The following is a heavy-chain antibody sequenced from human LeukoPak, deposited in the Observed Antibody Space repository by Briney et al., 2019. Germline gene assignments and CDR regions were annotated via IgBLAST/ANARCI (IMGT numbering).Heavy chain of an antibody. CDR2: INPSGGYT. V-gene: IGHV1-46*01. J-gene: IGHJ4*02. CDR3: ARSRYDSSALDY. Sequence: ASVKVSCKASGYTFTSYYMHWVRQAPGQGLEWVGIINPSGGYTTYAQKFQGRVTMTRDTSTSTVYMELSSLRSEDTAVYYCARSRYDSSALDYWGQGTPVTVSS. D-gene: IGHD3-22*01. CDR1: GYTFTSYY.